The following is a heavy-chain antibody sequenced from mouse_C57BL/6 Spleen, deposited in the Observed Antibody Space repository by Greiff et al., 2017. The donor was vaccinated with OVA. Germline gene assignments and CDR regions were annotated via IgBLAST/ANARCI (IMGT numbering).Heavy chain of an antibody. D-gene: IGHD1-1*01. J-gene: IGHJ3*01. Sequence: ESGAELVRPGASVTLSCKASGYTFTDYEMHWVKQTPVHGLEWIGAIDPETGGTAYNQKFKGKAILTADKSSSTAYMELRSLTSEDSAVYYCTRIYYYGSILFAYWGQGTLVTVSA. V-gene: IGHV1-15*01. CDR2: IDPETGGT. CDR3: TRIYYYGSILFAY. CDR1: GYTFTDYE.